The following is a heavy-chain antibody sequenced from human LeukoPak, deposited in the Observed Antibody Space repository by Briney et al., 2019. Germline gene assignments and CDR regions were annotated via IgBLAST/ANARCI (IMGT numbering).Heavy chain of an antibody. D-gene: IGHD5-18*01. CDR3: AKDPLRGYSYGYEDDY. Sequence: GGSLRLSCAASGITFSSYAMSWVRQAPGKGLEWVSAISGSGGSTYYADSVKGRFTISRDNSKNTLYLQMNSLRAEDTAVYYCAKDPLRGYSYGYEDDYWGQGTLVTVSS. CDR1: GITFSSYA. J-gene: IGHJ4*02. V-gene: IGHV3-23*01. CDR2: ISGSGGST.